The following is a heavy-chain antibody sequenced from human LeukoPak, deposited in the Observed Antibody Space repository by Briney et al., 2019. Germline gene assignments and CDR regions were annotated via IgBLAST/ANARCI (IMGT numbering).Heavy chain of an antibody. Sequence: SVKVSRKASGYTFTSYDIHGATPATAQGLVWVGEMNPNSGNTGYAQKFQGRVTMTRNTSINTAYMELSSLRSEDTAVYYCARAGRGFWKHYYGMDVWGQGTTVTVSS. V-gene: IGHV1-8*01. CDR2: MNPNSGNT. D-gene: IGHD3-3*01. J-gene: IGHJ6*01. CDR3: ARAGRGFWKHYYGMDV. CDR1: GYTFTSYD.